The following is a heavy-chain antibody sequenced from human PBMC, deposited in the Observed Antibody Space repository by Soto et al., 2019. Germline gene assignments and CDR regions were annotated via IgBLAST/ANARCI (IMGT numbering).Heavy chain of an antibody. CDR2: IYYSGST. V-gene: IGHV4-61*05. Sequence: PSETLSLTCTVSGDSISTNSYSWGWIRQPPGQGLEWIGHIYYSGSTNYNPSLKSRLTISVDTSKNQFSLKLSSVTAADTAVYYCARVVDCISTSCYLNWFDPWGQGTLVTVSS. J-gene: IGHJ5*02. CDR1: GDSISTNSYS. CDR3: ARVVDCISTSCYLNWFDP. D-gene: IGHD2-2*01.